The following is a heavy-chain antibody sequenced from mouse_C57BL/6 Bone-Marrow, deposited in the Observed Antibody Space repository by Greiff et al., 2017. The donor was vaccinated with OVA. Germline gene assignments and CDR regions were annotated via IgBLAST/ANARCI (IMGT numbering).Heavy chain of an antibody. CDR3: ARWGIYSSRAMDY. D-gene: IGHD2-1*01. J-gene: IGHJ4*01. V-gene: IGHV1-81*01. Sequence: QVQLQQSGPELVKPGASVKLSCKASGYTFTSYGISWVKQRTGQGLEWIGEIYPRSGNTYYNEKFKGTATLTADKSSSTAYMELRSLTSEDSAVYFCARWGIYSSRAMDYWGQGTSVTVSS. CDR1: GYTFTSYG. CDR2: IYPRSGNT.